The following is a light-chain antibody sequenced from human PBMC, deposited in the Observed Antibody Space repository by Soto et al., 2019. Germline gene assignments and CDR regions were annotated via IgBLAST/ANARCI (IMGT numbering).Light chain of an antibody. CDR1: QDVSNY. J-gene: IGKJ1*01. V-gene: IGKV1-33*01. Sequence: DIQMPQSPSSLSASLGDRVTLTCQASQDVSNYLNWYQQKLGKAPKLLIYDASNLETGVPSRFSGSGSGTYFSFTISSLQPEDFATYYCQQYSNRITFAQGTKVDIK. CDR2: DAS. CDR3: QQYSNRIT.